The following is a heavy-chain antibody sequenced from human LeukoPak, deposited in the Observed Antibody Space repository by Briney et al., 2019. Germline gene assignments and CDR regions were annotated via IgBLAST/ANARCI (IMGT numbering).Heavy chain of an antibody. CDR2: IYYSGST. V-gene: IGHV4-59*01. J-gene: IGHJ6*03. CDR3: ARGIVVVVAATHYYYYYMDV. CDR1: GGSISSYY. Sequence: SETLSLTCTVSGGSISSYYWSWIPQPPGKGLEWIGYIYYSGSTNYNPSLKSRVTISVDTSKNQFSLKLSSVTAADTAVYYCARGIVVVVAATHYYYYYMDVWGKGTSVTVSS. D-gene: IGHD2-15*01.